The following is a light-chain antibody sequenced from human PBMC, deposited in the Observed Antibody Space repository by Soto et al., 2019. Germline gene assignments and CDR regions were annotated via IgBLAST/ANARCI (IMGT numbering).Light chain of an antibody. CDR1: SSDVGSYNL. CDR2: EVS. Sequence: QSALTQPASVSGSPGQSITISCTGASSDVGSYNLVSWYQQHPGKAPKLMIYEVSKRPSGVSNRFSGSKSGNTASLTISGLQAEDEADYYCCSYAGTLSVFGTGTKLTVL. J-gene: IGLJ1*01. CDR3: CSYAGTLSV. V-gene: IGLV2-23*02.